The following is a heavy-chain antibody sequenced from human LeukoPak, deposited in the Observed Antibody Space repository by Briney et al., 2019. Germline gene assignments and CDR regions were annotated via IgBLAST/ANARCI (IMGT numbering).Heavy chain of an antibody. J-gene: IGHJ4*02. V-gene: IGHV1-2*02. CDR1: GYTFTGYY. D-gene: IGHD6-13*01. CDR3: ARQGALVKGIDY. Sequence: ASVTVSCKASGYTFTGYYMHWVRQAPGQGLEWMGWINPNSGVTNYAQKFQGRVTITRDTSISTVYMELSRLRSDDTAVYYCARQGALVKGIDYWGQGTLVTVSS. CDR2: INPNSGVT.